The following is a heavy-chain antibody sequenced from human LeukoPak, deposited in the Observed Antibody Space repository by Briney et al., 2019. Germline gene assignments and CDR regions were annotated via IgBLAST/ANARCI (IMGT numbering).Heavy chain of an antibody. V-gene: IGHV3-9*01. J-gene: IGHJ4*02. D-gene: IGHD4-17*01. Sequence: GRSLRLSCAASGFTFDDYAMHWVRQAPGKDLEWVSGISWNSGSIGYADSVKGRFTISIDNANNSLYLQMNSLRAEDTALYYCAKIPTGGDYDYFDYWGQGTLVTVSS. CDR1: GFTFDDYA. CDR3: AKIPTGGDYDYFDY. CDR2: ISWNSGSI.